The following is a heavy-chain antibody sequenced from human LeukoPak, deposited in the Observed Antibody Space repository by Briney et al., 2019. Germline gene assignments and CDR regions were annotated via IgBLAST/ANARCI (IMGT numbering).Heavy chain of an antibody. CDR2: IYTSGST. CDR3: ARGDCSSTSCYAHNNWFDP. Sequence: PSQTLSLTCTVSGGSISSGSYYWSWIRQPAGKGLEWIGRIYTSGSTNYNPSLKSRVTISVDTSKNQFSLKLSSVTAADTAVYYCARGDCSSTSCYAHNNWFDPWGQGTLVTVSS. V-gene: IGHV4-61*02. D-gene: IGHD2-2*01. CDR1: GGSISSGSYY. J-gene: IGHJ5*02.